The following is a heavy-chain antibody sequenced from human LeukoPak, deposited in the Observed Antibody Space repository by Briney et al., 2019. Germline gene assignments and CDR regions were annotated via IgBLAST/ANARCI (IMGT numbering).Heavy chain of an antibody. Sequence: GGSLRLSCAASGFTFSTYWMHWVRQAPGKGLVWVSLINSGGDDTRYADSVKGRFTISRDNAKNTLYLQMNSLRAEDTAVYYCARRIGYSSGHSAVYYFDYWGQGTLVTVSS. CDR1: GFTFSTYW. CDR2: INSGGDDT. V-gene: IGHV3-74*01. D-gene: IGHD6-25*01. J-gene: IGHJ4*02. CDR3: ARRIGYSSGHSAVYYFDY.